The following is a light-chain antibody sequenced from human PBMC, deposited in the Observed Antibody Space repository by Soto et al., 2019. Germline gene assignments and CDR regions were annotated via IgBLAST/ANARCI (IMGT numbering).Light chain of an antibody. V-gene: IGKV1-5*03. Sequence: DSQMTQYPSTLSASVGDRVTITCRASQSISSWLAWYQQKPGQAPTLLISKASTLQSGVPPRFSVSGSGTEFTLTISSLQPDDFATYYCQQYESYPMTFGGGTKVEIK. J-gene: IGKJ4*01. CDR2: KAS. CDR3: QQYESYPMT. CDR1: QSISSW.